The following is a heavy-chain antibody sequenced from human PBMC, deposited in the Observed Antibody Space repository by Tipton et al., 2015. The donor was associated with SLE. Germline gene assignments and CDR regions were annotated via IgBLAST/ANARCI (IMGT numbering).Heavy chain of an antibody. V-gene: IGHV4-4*07. J-gene: IGHJ4*02. Sequence: TLSLTCTVSGVSISSYYWSWIRQPAGKGLEWIGRFYTSGSTNYNPSLKSRVTMSVSTSKNQFSLKLNSVTAADTAVYYCARVATTGDYLDYWGQGTLVTVSS. CDR1: GVSISSYY. CDR3: ARVATTGDYLDY. D-gene: IGHD1-1*01. CDR2: FYTSGST.